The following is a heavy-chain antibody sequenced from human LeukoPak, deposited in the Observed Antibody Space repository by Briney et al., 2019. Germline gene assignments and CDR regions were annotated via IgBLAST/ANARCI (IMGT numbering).Heavy chain of an antibody. Sequence: GGSLRLSCSVSGFTLSDYYMTWIRQAPGKGLQWLSYISPAGTTYYADSLQGRFTISRDNTKTSLYLQMNSLRAEDTAIYYCAKTGTSWWYPAFDIWGQGTMVTVSS. CDR3: AKTGTSWWYPAFDI. D-gene: IGHD2-15*01. J-gene: IGHJ3*02. CDR2: ISPAGTT. CDR1: GFTLSDYY. V-gene: IGHV3-11*01.